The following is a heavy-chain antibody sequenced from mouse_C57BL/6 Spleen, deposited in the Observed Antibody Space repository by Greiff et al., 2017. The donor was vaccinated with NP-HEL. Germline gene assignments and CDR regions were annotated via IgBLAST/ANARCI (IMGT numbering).Heavy chain of an antibody. D-gene: IGHD4-1*01. CDR1: GFTFSSYG. J-gene: IGHJ3*01. CDR2: ISSGGSYL. Sequence: DVMLVESGGDLVKPGGSLKLSCAASGFTFSSYGMSWVRQTPDKRLEWVATISSGGSYLYYTDSVKGRFTISRDNAKNTLYLQMSSLKAEDTAMYYCARHLLTGRWFAYWVQGTLVTVSA. V-gene: IGHV5-6*02. CDR3: ARHLLTGRWFAY.